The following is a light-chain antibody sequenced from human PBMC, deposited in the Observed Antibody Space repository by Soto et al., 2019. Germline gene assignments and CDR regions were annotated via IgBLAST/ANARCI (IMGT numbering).Light chain of an antibody. J-gene: IGKJ1*01. CDR1: QSVDSRL. Sequence: EIVLTQSPGTLSLSPGERATLSCRASQSVDSRLLAWYQHKPGQSPRLLLYATSISGAGIPDRFSATGSGTDFTLTIRRLEPEDSALYYCRQYGRLPRTFGQGTQVERK. CDR3: RQYGRLPRT. CDR2: ATS. V-gene: IGKV3-20*01.